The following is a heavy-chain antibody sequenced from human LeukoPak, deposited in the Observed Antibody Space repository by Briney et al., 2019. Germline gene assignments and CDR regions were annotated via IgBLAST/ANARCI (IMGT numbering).Heavy chain of an antibody. Sequence: PGGSLRLSCAASGFTFSSYSMNWVRQAPGKGLEWVSSISSSSSYIYYADSVKGRFTISRDNAKNSLYLQMNSLRAEDTAVYYCARGGANYYYYMDVWGKGTTVTVSS. CDR2: ISSSSSYI. J-gene: IGHJ6*03. V-gene: IGHV3-21*01. D-gene: IGHD5-12*01. CDR1: GFTFSSYS. CDR3: ARGGANYYYYMDV.